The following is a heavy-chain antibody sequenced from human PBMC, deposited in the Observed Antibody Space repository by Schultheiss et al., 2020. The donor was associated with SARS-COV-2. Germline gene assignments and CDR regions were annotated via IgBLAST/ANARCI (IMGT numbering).Heavy chain of an antibody. Sequence: ASVKVSCKASGYTFTSYDINWVRQATGQGLEWMGWISAYNGNTNYAQKLQGRVTMTTDTSTSTAYMELRSLRSDDTAVYYCARVSGANYYDSSGYYLGWFDPWGQGTLVTVSS. V-gene: IGHV1-18*01. D-gene: IGHD3-22*01. CDR3: ARVSGANYYDSSGYYLGWFDP. CDR2: ISAYNGNT. CDR1: GYTFTSYD. J-gene: IGHJ5*02.